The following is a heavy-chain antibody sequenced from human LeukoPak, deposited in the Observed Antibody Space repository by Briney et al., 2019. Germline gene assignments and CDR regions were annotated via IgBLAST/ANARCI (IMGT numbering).Heavy chain of an antibody. CDR2: ISYDGSNK. Sequence: GGSLRLSCAASGFTFSSYAMHWVRQAPGKGLEWVAVISYDGSNKYYADSVKGRFTISRDNSKNTLYLQMNSLRAEDTAVYYCARGGYSGLTPLGYWGQGTLVTVSS. V-gene: IGHV3-30*01. CDR3: ARGGYSGLTPLGY. CDR1: GFTFSSYA. J-gene: IGHJ4*02. D-gene: IGHD5-12*01.